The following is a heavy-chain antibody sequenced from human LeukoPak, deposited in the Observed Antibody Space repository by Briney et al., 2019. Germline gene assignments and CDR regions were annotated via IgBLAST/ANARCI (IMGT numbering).Heavy chain of an antibody. D-gene: IGHD6-13*01. J-gene: IGHJ4*02. V-gene: IGHV3-21*01. CDR2: ISSSSSYI. CDR1: GFTFSSYW. Sequence: PGGSLRLSCAASGFTFSSYWMHWVRQAPGKGLVWVSFISSSSSYIYYTDSMKGRFTISRDDAKSSLYLQMNSLRVEDTAVYYCVGAAAAVFDYWGQGTLVTVSS. CDR3: VGAAAAVFDY.